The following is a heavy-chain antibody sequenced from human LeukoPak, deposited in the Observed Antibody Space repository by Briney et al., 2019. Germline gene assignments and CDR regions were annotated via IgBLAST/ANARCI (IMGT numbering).Heavy chain of an antibody. D-gene: IGHD3-22*01. CDR3: ARVGYDSSGYPVDY. J-gene: IGHJ4*02. V-gene: IGHV1-8*01. CDR2: MNPNSGNT. Sequence: ASVKVSCKASGYTFTSYDINWVRQATGRGLEWMGWMNPNSGNTGYAQKFQGRVTMTRNTSISTAYMELSSLRSEDTAVYYCARVGYDSSGYPVDYWGQGTLVTVSS. CDR1: GYTFTSYD.